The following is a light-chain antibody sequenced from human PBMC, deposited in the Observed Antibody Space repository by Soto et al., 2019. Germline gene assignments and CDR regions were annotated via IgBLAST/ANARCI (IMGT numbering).Light chain of an antibody. Sequence: EIVFTQSPGTLSLSPGEGDTLSCRASQSVSSNSLAWYQQKPGQAPRLLIYAASTRATGIPDRFSGSGSGTDFTLTINRLEPEDFAVYYCQQYGSSPLTFGGGTKVDIK. CDR2: AAS. CDR1: QSVSSNS. CDR3: QQYGSSPLT. J-gene: IGKJ4*01. V-gene: IGKV3-20*01.